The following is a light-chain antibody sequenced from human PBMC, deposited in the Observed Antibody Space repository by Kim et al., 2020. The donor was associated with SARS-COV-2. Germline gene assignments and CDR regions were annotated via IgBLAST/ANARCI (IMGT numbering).Light chain of an antibody. CDR1: SLRSYY. CDR3: SSRDSNAYVL. CDR2: GKN. J-gene: IGLJ2*01. V-gene: IGLV3-19*01. Sequence: SSELTQDPAVSVALGQTFRITCQGDSLRSYYASWYQQKPGQAPIVVISGKNNRPSGIPDRFSGSSSGKTASLTITGAQAEDEADYCCSSRDSNAYVLFGGGTKLTVL.